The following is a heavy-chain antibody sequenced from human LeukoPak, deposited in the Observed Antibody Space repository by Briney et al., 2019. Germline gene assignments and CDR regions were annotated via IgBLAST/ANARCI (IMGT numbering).Heavy chain of an antibody. CDR1: GCTLTELS. V-gene: IGHV1-24*01. D-gene: IGHD3-10*01. CDR2: FHPEDGET. J-gene: IGHJ5*02. CDR3: ATQKPITMVRGVISWFDP. Sequence: ASVTVSCKVSGCTLTELSMHWVRQAPGKGLEWMGGFHPEDGETIYAQKFQGRVTMTEDTSTDTAYMELSSLRSEDTAVYYCATQKPITMVRGVISWFDPWGQGTLVTVSS.